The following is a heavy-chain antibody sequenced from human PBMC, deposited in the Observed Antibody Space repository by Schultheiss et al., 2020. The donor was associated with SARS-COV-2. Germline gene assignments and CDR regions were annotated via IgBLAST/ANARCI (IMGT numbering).Heavy chain of an antibody. D-gene: IGHD3-3*01. J-gene: IGHJ6*02. CDR2: IYSGGST. V-gene: IGHV3-53*01. Sequence: GGSLRLSCAASGFTVSSNYMSWVRQAPGKGLEWVSVIYSGGSTYYADSVKGRFTISRDNSKNTLYLQMNSLRAEDTAVYYCARDGAYDFWRYYYYYGMDVWGQGTTVTVSS. CDR1: GFTVSSNY. CDR3: ARDGAYDFWRYYYYYGMDV.